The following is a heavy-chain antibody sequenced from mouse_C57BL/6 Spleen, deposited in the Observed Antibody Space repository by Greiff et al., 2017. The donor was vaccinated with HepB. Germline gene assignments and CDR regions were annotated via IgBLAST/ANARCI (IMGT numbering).Heavy chain of an antibody. CDR3: ARDGYYVGYFDV. CDR2: INYDGSST. D-gene: IGHD2-3*01. CDR1: GFTFSDYY. V-gene: IGHV5-16*01. J-gene: IGHJ1*03. Sequence: EVQLQESEGGLVQPGSSMKLSCTASGFTFSDYYMAWVRQVPEKGLEWVANINYDGSSTYYLDSLKSRFIISRDNAKNILYLQMSSLKSEDTATYYCARDGYYVGYFDVWGTGTTVTVSS.